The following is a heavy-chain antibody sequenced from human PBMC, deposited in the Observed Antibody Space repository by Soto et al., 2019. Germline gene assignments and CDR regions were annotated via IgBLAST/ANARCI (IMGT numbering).Heavy chain of an antibody. D-gene: IGHD2-15*01. Sequence: QVQLVQSGAEVKKPGASVKVSCKASGYTFTSYGISWVRQAPGQGLEWMGWISAYNGNTNYAQKLQGRVTMTTDTATRTAYMELRSLRSDDTAVYYCARVVPLGYCSGGSCGFDYWGQGTLVTVSS. J-gene: IGHJ4*02. V-gene: IGHV1-18*01. CDR1: GYTFTSYG. CDR3: ARVVPLGYCSGGSCGFDY. CDR2: ISAYNGNT.